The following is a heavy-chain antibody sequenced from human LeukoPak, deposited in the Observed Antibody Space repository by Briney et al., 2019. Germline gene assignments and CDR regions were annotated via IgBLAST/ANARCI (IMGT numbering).Heavy chain of an antibody. CDR2: ISSSGSTI. Sequence: GSLRLSCAASGFTFSSYEMNWVRQAPGKGLEWVSYISSSGSTIYYADSVKGRFTISRDNAKNSLYLQMNSLRAEDTAVYYCARIAAAGRRGDYWGQGTLVTVSS. V-gene: IGHV3-48*03. D-gene: IGHD6-13*01. CDR1: GFTFSSYE. J-gene: IGHJ4*02. CDR3: ARIAAAGRRGDY.